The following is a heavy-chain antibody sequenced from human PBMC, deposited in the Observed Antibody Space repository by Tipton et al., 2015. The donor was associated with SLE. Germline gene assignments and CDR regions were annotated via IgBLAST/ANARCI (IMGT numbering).Heavy chain of an antibody. Sequence: TLSLTCAVSGGSISSGSYSWSWIRQPPGKGLEWIGYIYHSGSTYYNPSLKSRVTISVDRSKNQFSLKLSSVTAADTAVYYCATIHGGYDAFDIWGQGTMVTVSS. CDR1: GGSISSGSYS. CDR2: IYHSGST. CDR3: ATIHGGYDAFDI. J-gene: IGHJ3*02. V-gene: IGHV4-30-2*01. D-gene: IGHD4-23*01.